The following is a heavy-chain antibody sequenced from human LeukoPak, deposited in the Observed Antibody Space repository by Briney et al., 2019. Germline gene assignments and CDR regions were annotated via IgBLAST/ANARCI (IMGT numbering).Heavy chain of an antibody. CDR1: GFTFSDYN. D-gene: IGHD3-10*01. CDR3: AKGALLGEEFDY. J-gene: IGHJ4*02. V-gene: IGHV3-11*01. CDR2: ISRSGSTK. Sequence: GGSLRLSCAASGFTFSDYNMRWIRQAPGKGLEWVSSISRSGSTKYYADSVKGRFTISRDNAKNSLFLQMNSLRAEDTAVYYCAKGALLGEEFDYWGQGTLVTVSS.